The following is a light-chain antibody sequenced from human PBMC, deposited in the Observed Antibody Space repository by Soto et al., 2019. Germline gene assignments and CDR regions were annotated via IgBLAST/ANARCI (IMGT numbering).Light chain of an antibody. Sequence: EIVLTQSPATLSLSPGERATLSCRASQNVRSYLAWYQQKPGQAPRLLIYDASNRATGIPARFSGSGSGTDFTLTISSLAPEDFGVYYCQQRSDWYTFGQGTKLEIK. CDR2: DAS. V-gene: IGKV3-11*01. CDR3: QQRSDWYT. CDR1: QNVRSY. J-gene: IGKJ2*01.